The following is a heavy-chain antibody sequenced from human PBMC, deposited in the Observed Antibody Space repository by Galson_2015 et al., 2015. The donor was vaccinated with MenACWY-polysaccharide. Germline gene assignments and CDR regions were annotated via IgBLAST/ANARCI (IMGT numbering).Heavy chain of an antibody. V-gene: IGHV1-46*01. CDR2: ISPTDGTT. J-gene: IGHJ3*02. CDR1: EYTFTNFY. D-gene: IGHD3-9*01. CDR3: ARLSDILTGYPHDGVDI. Sequence: SVKVSCKASEYTFTNFYIHWVRQAPGQGLEWMGQISPTDGTTTYAQKFQGRVTVTRDTSTSTVYMELSSLRPEDSAVFYCARLSDILTGYPHDGVDIWGQGTMVTVSS.